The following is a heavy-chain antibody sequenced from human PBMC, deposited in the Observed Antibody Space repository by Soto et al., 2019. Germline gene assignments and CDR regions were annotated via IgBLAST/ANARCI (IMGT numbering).Heavy chain of an antibody. CDR1: GASVNTGDYY. V-gene: IGHV4-30-4*01. CDR3: VGTGTTDDF. D-gene: IGHD1-7*01. Sequence: VQLQGSGPGLVKASQTLSLTCTVSGASVNTGDYYWSYIRQPPGKGLEWLGYNFYSGDTYYNPSLKSRATISLNTSRNQFSLTVTSVTDADTAVYYCVGTGTTDDFWGQGTLVTVSS. J-gene: IGHJ1*01. CDR2: NFYSGDT.